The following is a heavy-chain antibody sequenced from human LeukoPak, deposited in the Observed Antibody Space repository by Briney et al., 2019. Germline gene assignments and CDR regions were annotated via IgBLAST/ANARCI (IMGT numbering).Heavy chain of an antibody. J-gene: IGHJ5*02. D-gene: IGHD2-2*01. CDR2: IYYSGST. CDR1: GGSISSYY. Sequence: NPSETLSLTCTVSGGSISSYYWSWIRQPPGKGLEWIGYIYYSGSTNYNPSLKSRVTISVDMSKNQFSLKLSSVTAADTAVYYCARVKVVPAPGNNWFDPWGQGTLVTVSS. V-gene: IGHV4-59*01. CDR3: ARVKVVPAPGNNWFDP.